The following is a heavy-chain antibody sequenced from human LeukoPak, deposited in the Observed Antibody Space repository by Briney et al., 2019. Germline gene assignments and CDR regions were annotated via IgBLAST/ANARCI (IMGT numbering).Heavy chain of an antibody. J-gene: IGHJ3*02. CDR1: GFTFSSYS. D-gene: IGHD3-22*01. Sequence: PGGSLRLSCAASGFTFSSYSMNWVRQAPGKGLEWVSSISSSSSYIYYADSAKGRFTISRDNAKNSLYLQMNSLRAEDTAVYYCASLPNYYDSSGDAFDIWGQGTMVTVSS. CDR2: ISSSSSYI. V-gene: IGHV3-21*01. CDR3: ASLPNYYDSSGDAFDI.